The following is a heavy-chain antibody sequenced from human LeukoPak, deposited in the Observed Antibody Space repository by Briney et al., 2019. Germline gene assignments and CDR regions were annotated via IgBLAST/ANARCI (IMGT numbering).Heavy chain of an antibody. CDR1: GFTFSGSA. J-gene: IGHJ4*02. V-gene: IGHV3-73*01. Sequence: GGSLRLSCAVSGFTFSGSAMRWVRQASGKGLEWVGRIRSAANNYATAYAASLKGRFTISRDDSKNTSYLQMNSLETEDTAVYCTRRGDKHYDSSGGDFWGQGTLVTVSS. CDR2: IRSAANNYAT. D-gene: IGHD3-22*01. CDR3: TRRGDKHYDSSGGDF.